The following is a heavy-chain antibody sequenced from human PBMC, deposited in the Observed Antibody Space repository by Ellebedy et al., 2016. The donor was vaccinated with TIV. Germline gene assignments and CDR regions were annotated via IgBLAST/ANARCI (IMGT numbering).Heavy chain of an antibody. V-gene: IGHV3-11*04. CDR1: GFPFTHYY. CDR3: ARSARVPVN. CDR2: ISVAGDDV. Sequence: GESLKIPCAASGFPFTHYYLSWIRQAPGKGLEFLSYISVAGDDVAYIDSVKGRFTISRDNARDSLYLQMSSLRVEDTAIYYCARSARVPVNWGQGTLVTVSS. J-gene: IGHJ4*02.